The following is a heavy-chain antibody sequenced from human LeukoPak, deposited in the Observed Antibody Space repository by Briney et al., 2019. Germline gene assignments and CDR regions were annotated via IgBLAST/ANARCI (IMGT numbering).Heavy chain of an antibody. CDR2: ISSGSTYT. J-gene: IGHJ5*02. CDR3: ARPRGAAAGTFGFDP. D-gene: IGHD6-13*01. V-gene: IGHV3-11*06. CDR1: GFTFSDHY. Sequence: GGSLRLSCEVSGFTFSDHYMSWIRQAPGKRLEWVSYISSGSTYTNYADSVEGRFTIFRDNAKNSLYLQMNSLRAEDTAVYYCARPRGAAAGTFGFDPWGQGTLVTVSS.